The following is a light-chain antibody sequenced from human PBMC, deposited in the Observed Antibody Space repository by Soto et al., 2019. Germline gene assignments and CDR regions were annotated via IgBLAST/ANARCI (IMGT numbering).Light chain of an antibody. CDR3: TSYTNSGTWV. J-gene: IGLJ3*02. Sequence: QSVLTQPASVSGSPGQSITISCAGTSSDVGGYNYVSWYQQHPDKAPKLIIYEVINRPSGVSNRFSGSKSGNTSSLTISGLQAEDEADYYCTSYTNSGTWVFGGGTQLTVL. V-gene: IGLV2-14*01. CDR2: EVI. CDR1: SSDVGGYNY.